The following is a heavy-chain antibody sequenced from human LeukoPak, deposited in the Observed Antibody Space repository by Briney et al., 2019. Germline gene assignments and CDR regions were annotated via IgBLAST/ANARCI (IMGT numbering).Heavy chain of an antibody. D-gene: IGHD3-10*01. Sequence: ETLSLTCTVSGASIIGHYWSWVRQSPEKGPEWIGYISHTGSTNYNPFLKSRVTMSVDTSKKQFSLRLNSVTAADTAIYYCARDQISINALDIWGQGTLVTVSS. CDR2: ISHTGST. V-gene: IGHV4-59*11. CDR3: ARDQISINALDI. CDR1: GASIIGHY. J-gene: IGHJ3*02.